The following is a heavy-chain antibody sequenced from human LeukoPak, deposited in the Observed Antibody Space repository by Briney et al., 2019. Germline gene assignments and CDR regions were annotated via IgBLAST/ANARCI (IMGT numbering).Heavy chain of an antibody. J-gene: IGHJ4*02. CDR2: IYYSGSA. CDR3: ARHIVGAGNFDY. V-gene: IGHV4-59*08. D-gene: IGHD1-26*01. Sequence: PSETLSLTCTVSGGSISSYYWSWMRQPPGKGLEWIGYIYYSGSANYNPSLKSRVTISVDTSKNQFSLELSSVTAADTAVYYCARHIVGAGNFDYWGQGTLVTVSS. CDR1: GGSISSYY.